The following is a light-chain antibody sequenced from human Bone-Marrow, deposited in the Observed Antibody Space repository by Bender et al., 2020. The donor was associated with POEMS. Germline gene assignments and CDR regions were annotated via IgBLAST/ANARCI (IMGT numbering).Light chain of an antibody. CDR1: NSNIGTNT. Sequence: QSVLTQPPSASGTPGQTVTISCSGSNSNIGTNTVNWYQQLPGTAPKLLIYGDYQRPSGVPDRFSGSRSGTSASLAISGLQSEDEADYYCAVWDDSLNGWVFGGGTKLTVL. V-gene: IGLV1-44*01. CDR3: AVWDDSLNGWV. CDR2: GDY. J-gene: IGLJ3*02.